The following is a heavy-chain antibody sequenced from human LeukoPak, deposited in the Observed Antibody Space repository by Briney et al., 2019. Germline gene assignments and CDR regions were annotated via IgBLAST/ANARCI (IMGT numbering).Heavy chain of an antibody. J-gene: IGHJ4*02. V-gene: IGHV1-69*04. D-gene: IGHD2-15*01. Sequence: ASVEVSCKASGGTFSSYAISWVRQAPGQGLEWMGRIIPILGIANYAQKFQGRVTITADKSTSTAYMELSSLRSEDTAVYYCARGPVDCSGGSCYSYYFDYWGQGTLVTVSS. CDR2: IIPILGIA. CDR1: GGTFSSYA. CDR3: ARGPVDCSGGSCYSYYFDY.